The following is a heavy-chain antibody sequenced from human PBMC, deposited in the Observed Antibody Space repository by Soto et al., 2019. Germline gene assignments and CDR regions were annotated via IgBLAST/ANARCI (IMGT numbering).Heavy chain of an antibody. CDR2: IKSKTDGGTT. CDR3: TAEGLLWFGELGSWFDP. D-gene: IGHD3-10*01. Sequence: GGSLRLSCAASGFTFSNAWMSWVRQAPGKGLEWVGRIKSKTDGGTTDYAAPVKGRFTISRDDSKNTLYLQMNSLKTEDTAVYYCTAEGLLWFGELGSWFDPWGQGTLVTVSS. CDR1: GFTFSNAW. J-gene: IGHJ5*02. V-gene: IGHV3-15*01.